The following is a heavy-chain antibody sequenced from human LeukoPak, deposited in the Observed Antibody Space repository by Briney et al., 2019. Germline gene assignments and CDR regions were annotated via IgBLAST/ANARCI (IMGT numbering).Heavy chain of an antibody. Sequence: SETLSLTCTVSGGSISSYYWSWIRQPPGKGLEWIGYIYYSGSTNYNPSLKSRVTISVDTSKNQFSLKLSSVTAADTAVYYCARSHGSGSYYDNWFAPWGQGTLVTVSS. D-gene: IGHD3-10*01. CDR2: IYYSGST. CDR3: ARSHGSGSYYDNWFAP. J-gene: IGHJ5*02. CDR1: GGSISSYY. V-gene: IGHV4-59*01.